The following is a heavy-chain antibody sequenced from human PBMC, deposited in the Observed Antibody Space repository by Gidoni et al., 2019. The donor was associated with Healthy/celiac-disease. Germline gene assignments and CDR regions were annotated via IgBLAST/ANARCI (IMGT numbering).Heavy chain of an antibody. V-gene: IGHV1-18*04. CDR3: ARDMGYCSSTSCNARFDP. J-gene: IGHJ5*02. Sequence: QVQLVQSGAEVKKHGASVKVSCKASGYTFTSYGISWLRQAPGQGLEWMGWISAYNGNTNYAQKLQGRVTMTTDTSTSTAYMELRSLRSDDTAVYYCARDMGYCSSTSCNARFDPWGQGTLVTVSS. D-gene: IGHD2-2*01. CDR2: ISAYNGNT. CDR1: GYTFTSYG.